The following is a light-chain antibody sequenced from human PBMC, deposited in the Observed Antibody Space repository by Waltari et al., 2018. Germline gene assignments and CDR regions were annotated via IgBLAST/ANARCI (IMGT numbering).Light chain of an antibody. CDR2: EVS. CDR3: SSYTTSSAPGV. CDR1: DSDVAAYDF. Sequence: QSALTQPASVSGSPGPSITISCSGTDSDVAAYDFLSLSQQHPGKAPHLRIYEVSNRPSGISNRFSASKSGNTASLTISGLQAEDEADYYCSSYTTSSAPGVFGTGTRVTVL. V-gene: IGLV2-14*01. J-gene: IGLJ1*01.